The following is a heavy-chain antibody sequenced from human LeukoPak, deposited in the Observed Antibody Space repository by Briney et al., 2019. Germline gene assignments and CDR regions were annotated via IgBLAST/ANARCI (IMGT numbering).Heavy chain of an antibody. Sequence: ASVKVSCKASGYTFTSYGISWVRQAPGQGLEWMEWISAYNGNTNYAQKLQGRVTMTTDTSTSTAYMELRSLRSDDTAVYYCARDVPNYYDSSGYYGYWGQGTLVTVSS. J-gene: IGHJ4*02. D-gene: IGHD3-22*01. CDR2: ISAYNGNT. CDR3: ARDVPNYYDSSGYYGY. CDR1: GYTFTSYG. V-gene: IGHV1-18*01.